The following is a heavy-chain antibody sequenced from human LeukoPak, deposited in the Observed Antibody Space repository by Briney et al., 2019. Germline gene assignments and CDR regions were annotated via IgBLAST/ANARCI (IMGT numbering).Heavy chain of an antibody. Sequence: SGTLSLTCAVSGGSISSTEWYTWVRQPPGQGLEWIGEIHHSGGTNYNVSLKSRVTISLDKSKNQFSLHLTSMTAADTAVYYCATRWVLTGEPYWGQGTLVTVSS. CDR2: IHHSGGT. D-gene: IGHD7-27*01. J-gene: IGHJ4*02. CDR3: ATRWVLTGEPY. V-gene: IGHV4-4*02. CDR1: GGSISSTEW.